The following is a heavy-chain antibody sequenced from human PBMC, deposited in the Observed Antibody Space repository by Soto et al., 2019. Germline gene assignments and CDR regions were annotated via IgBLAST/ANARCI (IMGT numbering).Heavy chain of an antibody. CDR3: AKNPENYYYGMDV. V-gene: IGHV1-69*12. Sequence: QVQLVQSGAEVKKPGSSVNVSCKASGGTFSSYAISWVRQAPGQGLEWMGGIIPIFGTADYAKKFQGRVTITADESTSTAYVELSSLRSEDTAVYYCAKNPENYYYGMDVWGQGTTVTVSS. J-gene: IGHJ6*02. CDR2: IIPIFGTA. CDR1: GGTFSSYA.